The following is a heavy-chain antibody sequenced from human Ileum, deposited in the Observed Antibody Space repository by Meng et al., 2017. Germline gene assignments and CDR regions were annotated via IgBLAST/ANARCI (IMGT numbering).Heavy chain of an antibody. J-gene: IGHJ4*02. CDR2: IYASGST. V-gene: IGHV4-61*02. CDR1: GGSISSGTYY. CDR3: ARLSGHAAY. D-gene: IGHD5-12*01. Sequence: SETLSLTCTVSGGSISSGTYYWNWIRQPAGKGLEWIGRIYASGSTNYNPSLKSRVTISVDTSKNQFSLKLSSVTAADTAVYYCARLSGHAAYWGQGTLVTVSS.